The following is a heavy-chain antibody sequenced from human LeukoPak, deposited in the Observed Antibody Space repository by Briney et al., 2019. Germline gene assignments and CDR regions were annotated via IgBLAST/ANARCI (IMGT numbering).Heavy chain of an antibody. CDR2: IGGSGGST. CDR1: GFILSSYT. J-gene: IGHJ4*02. V-gene: IGHV3-23*01. Sequence: GGSLRLSCAASGFILSSYTMSCVRQAPRKGLEWVSAIGGSGGSTYYADSVKGRFTISRDNPKKTLYLQMNSLRAEDTAVYYCAREIYYCGQGTLVTVSS. D-gene: IGHD3-3*01. CDR3: AREIYY.